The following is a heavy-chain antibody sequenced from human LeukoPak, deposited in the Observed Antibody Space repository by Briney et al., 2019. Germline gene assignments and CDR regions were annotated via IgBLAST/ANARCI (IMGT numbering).Heavy chain of an antibody. CDR1: GFTFSSYW. V-gene: IGHV3-7*01. CDR3: ARDRLGNGYNYDWFDP. J-gene: IGHJ5*02. CDR2: IKQDGSEK. Sequence: GSLRLSCAASGFTFSSYWMSWVRQAPGKGLEWVANIKQDGSEKYYVDSVKGRFTISRDNAKNSLYLQMNSLRAEDTAVYYCARDRLGNGYNYDWFDPWGQGTLVTVSS. D-gene: IGHD5-24*01.